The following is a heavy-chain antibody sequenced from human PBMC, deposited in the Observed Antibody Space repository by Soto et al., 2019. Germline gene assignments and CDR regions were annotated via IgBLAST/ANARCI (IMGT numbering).Heavy chain of an antibody. CDR1: GGTFSSYA. Sequence: QVQLVQSGAEVKKPGSSVKVSCKASGGTFSSYAISWVRQAPGQGLEWMGGIIPIFGTANYAQKFQGRVTITADESTSTAYMELSSLRSEDTAVYYCARDLAAAGTDYYGMDGWGQGTTVTVSS. CDR3: ARDLAAAGTDYYGMDG. CDR2: IIPIFGTA. J-gene: IGHJ6*02. V-gene: IGHV1-69*12. D-gene: IGHD6-13*01.